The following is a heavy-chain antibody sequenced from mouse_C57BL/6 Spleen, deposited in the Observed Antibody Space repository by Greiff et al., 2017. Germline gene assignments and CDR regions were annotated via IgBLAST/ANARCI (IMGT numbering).Heavy chain of an antibody. D-gene: IGHD4-1*02. V-gene: IGHV1-82*01. CDR1: GYAFSSSW. CDR3: AGASAQLGAWFAY. J-gene: IGHJ3*01. CDR2: IYPGDGDT. Sequence: QVQLQQSGPELVKPGASVKISCKASGYAFSSSWMNWVKQRPGKGLEWIGRIYPGDGDTNYNGKFKGKATLTADKSSSTAYMQLSSLTSEDSAVYFWAGASAQLGAWFAYWGQGTMVTVSA.